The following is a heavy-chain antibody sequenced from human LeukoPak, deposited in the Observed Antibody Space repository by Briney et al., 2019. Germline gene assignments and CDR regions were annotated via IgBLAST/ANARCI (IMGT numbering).Heavy chain of an antibody. CDR1: GGSISSYY. CDR3: ARDMTTVTYAFDI. CDR2: IYYSGST. Sequence: SETLSLTCTVSGGSISSYYWSWIRQPPGKGLEWIGYIYYSGSTYYNPSLKSRVTISVDTSKNQFSLKLSSVTAADTAVYYCARDMTTVTYAFDIWGQGTMVTVSS. J-gene: IGHJ3*02. D-gene: IGHD4-11*01. V-gene: IGHV4-59*12.